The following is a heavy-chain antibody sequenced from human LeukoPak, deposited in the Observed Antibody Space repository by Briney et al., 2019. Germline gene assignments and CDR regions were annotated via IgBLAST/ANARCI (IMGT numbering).Heavy chain of an antibody. CDR2: IIPIFGTA. J-gene: IGHJ4*02. CDR3: ARDPLGPNGY. D-gene: IGHD4/OR15-4a*01. V-gene: IGHV1-69*05. CDR1: GGTFSSYA. Sequence: SVKVSCXASGGTFSSYAISWVRQAPGQGLAWMARIIPIFGTANYAQKFQGRVTITTDESTSTAYMELSSLRSEDTAVYYCARDPLGPNGYWGQGTLVTVSS.